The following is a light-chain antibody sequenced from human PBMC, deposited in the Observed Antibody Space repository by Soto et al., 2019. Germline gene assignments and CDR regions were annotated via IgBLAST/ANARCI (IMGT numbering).Light chain of an antibody. CDR1: SSDVGGYNY. Sequence: LTQPASESGSPGQSITISCTGTSSDVGGYNYVSWYQQHPGKAPKLMIYEVSNRPSGVSNRFSGSKSGNTASLTIPGLQAEDEADYYCSSYTSSSTYVFGTGTKVTVL. J-gene: IGLJ1*01. V-gene: IGLV2-14*01. CDR3: SSYTSSSTYV. CDR2: EVS.